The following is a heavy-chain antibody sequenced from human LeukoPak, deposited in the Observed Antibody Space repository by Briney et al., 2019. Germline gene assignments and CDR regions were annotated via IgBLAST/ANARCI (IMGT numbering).Heavy chain of an antibody. CDR1: GFTFSSYA. CDR2: ISGSGGST. Sequence: GGSLRLSCAASGFTFSSYAMSWVRQAPGKGLEWVSAISGSGGSTYYADSVKGRFTTSRDNSKNTLYLQMNSLRAEDTAVYYCAKDRDYGGNLYYYYGMDVWGQGTTVTVSS. CDR3: AKDRDYGGNLYYYYGMDV. D-gene: IGHD4-23*01. V-gene: IGHV3-23*01. J-gene: IGHJ6*02.